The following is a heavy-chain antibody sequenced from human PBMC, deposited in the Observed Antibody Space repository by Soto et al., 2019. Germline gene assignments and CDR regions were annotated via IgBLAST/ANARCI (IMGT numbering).Heavy chain of an antibody. D-gene: IGHD2-21*01. J-gene: IGHJ6*03. CDR2: INHSGST. Sequence: PSETLSLTCAVYGGSFSGYYLSWIRQPPGKGLEWIGEINHSGSTNYNPSLKSRVTISVDTSKNQFSLKLSSVTAADTAVYYCARVVRYYYYMDVWGKGTTVTVSS. CDR1: GGSFSGYY. V-gene: IGHV4-34*01. CDR3: ARVVRYYYYMDV.